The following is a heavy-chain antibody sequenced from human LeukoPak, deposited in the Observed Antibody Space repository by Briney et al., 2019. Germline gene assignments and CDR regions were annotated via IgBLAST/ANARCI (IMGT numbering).Heavy chain of an antibody. V-gene: IGHV4-38-2*02. Sequence: SGTLSLTCTVSGYSISSGYYWGWIRQPPGKGLEWIGSIYHSGSTYYNPSLKSRVTISVDTSKNQFSLKLSSVTAADTAVYYCAREAIRFLEWLDLDYWAQGTLVTVSS. CDR1: GYSISSGYY. D-gene: IGHD3-3*01. J-gene: IGHJ4*02. CDR3: AREAIRFLEWLDLDY. CDR2: IYHSGST.